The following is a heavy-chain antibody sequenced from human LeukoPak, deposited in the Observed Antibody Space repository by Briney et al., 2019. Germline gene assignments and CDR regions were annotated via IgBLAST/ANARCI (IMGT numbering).Heavy chain of an antibody. CDR1: GYTFTSYG. V-gene: IGHV1-18*01. CDR2: ISAYNGNT. D-gene: IGHD3-22*01. CDR3: ARDKDTMIVVVSPVSAFDI. Sequence: ASVKVSCKASGYTFTSYGISWVRQAPGQGLEWMGWISAYNGNTNYAQKLQGRVTMTTDTSTSTAYMELRSLRSDDTAVCYCARDKDTMIVVVSPVSAFDIWGQGTMVTVSS. J-gene: IGHJ3*02.